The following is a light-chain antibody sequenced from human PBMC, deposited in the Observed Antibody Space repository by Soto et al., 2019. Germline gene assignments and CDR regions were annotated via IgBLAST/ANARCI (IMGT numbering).Light chain of an antibody. CDR1: QGISSY. V-gene: IGKV1D-13*01. Sequence: AIQLTQSPSSLSASVGDRVTITCRASQGISSYLAWYQQKPGKAPKLLIHDATSLESGVPSRFSGSASGTEFTLTISSLQPDDFATYYCQQYDNYPLTFGGGTKVDIK. CDR3: QQYDNYPLT. CDR2: DAT. J-gene: IGKJ4*01.